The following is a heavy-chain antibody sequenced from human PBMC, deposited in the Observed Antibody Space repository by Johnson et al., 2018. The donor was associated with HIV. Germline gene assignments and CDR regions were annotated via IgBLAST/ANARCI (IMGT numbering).Heavy chain of an antibody. D-gene: IGHD6-19*01. CDR3: ARVVSGWAFDI. CDR2: IGTAGNT. Sequence: MLLVESGGGLVQPGGSLRLSCAASGFTFSSYDMHWVRQATGKGLEWVSAIGTAGNTYYPGSVKGRFTISRANAKNSLFREMNSLRAGDTAVYYCARVVSGWAFDIWGHGTIVTFSS. V-gene: IGHV3-13*01. CDR1: GFTFSSYD. J-gene: IGHJ3*02.